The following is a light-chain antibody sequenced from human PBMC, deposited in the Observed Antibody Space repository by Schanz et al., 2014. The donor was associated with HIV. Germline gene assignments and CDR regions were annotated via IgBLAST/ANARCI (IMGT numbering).Light chain of an antibody. J-gene: IGKJ1*01. CDR2: DAS. Sequence: IVLTQSPASLSLSPGERATLSCRASQSVNSNLAWYQQKPGQAPRLLIYDASTRAAGTPDRFSGSGSGSAFTLIISRLEPADIAVYYCQQYGGSPTFGQGTKVEIK. CDR3: QQYGGSPT. CDR1: QSVNSN. V-gene: IGKV3-20*01.